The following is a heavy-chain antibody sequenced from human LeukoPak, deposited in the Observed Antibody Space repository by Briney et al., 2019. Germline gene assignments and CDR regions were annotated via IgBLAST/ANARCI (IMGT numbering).Heavy chain of an antibody. V-gene: IGHV3-7*01. CDR2: IKQDGSEK. D-gene: IGHD3-10*01. CDR3: ARDVEGSGSYYSP. CDR1: GFTFSNYA. Sequence: GGSLRLSCAASGFTFSNYAMSWVRQAPGKGLEWVANIKQDGSEKNYVDSVKGRFTISRDNAKNSLYLQMNSLRAEDTAVYYCARDVEGSGSYYSPWGQGTRVTVSS. J-gene: IGHJ4*02.